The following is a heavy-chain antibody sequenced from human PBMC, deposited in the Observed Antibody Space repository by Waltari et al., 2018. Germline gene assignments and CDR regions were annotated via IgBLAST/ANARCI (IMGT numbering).Heavy chain of an antibody. V-gene: IGHV3-33*01. D-gene: IGHD2-2*01. Sequence: QVQLVESGGGVVQPGRSLRLSCAASGFTFSRYGMHWVRQAPGKGLEWVAFILYYGSNKYYADSVKGRFTISRDNSKNTLYLQMNSLRAEDTAVYYCARDFSSTGSFDYWGQGTLVTVSS. J-gene: IGHJ4*02. CDR3: ARDFSSTGSFDY. CDR2: ILYYGSNK. CDR1: GFTFSRYG.